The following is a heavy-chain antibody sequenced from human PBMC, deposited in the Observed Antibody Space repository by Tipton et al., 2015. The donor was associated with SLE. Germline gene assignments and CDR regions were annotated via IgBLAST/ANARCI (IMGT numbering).Heavy chain of an antibody. V-gene: IGHV3-7*01. D-gene: IGHD3-10*01. CDR3: ARDLLYYYGSGSYYLDV. CDR2: IKQDGSEK. Sequence: GSLRLSCAASGFTFSSYGMSWVRQAPGKGLEWVANIKQDGSEKYYVDSVKGRFTISRDNAKNSLYLQMNSLRAEDTAVYYCARDLLYYYGSGSYYLDVWGQGTTVTVSS. J-gene: IGHJ6*02. CDR1: GFTFSSYG.